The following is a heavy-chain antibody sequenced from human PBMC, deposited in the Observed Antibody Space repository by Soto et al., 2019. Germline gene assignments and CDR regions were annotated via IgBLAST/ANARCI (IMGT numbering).Heavy chain of an antibody. D-gene: IGHD3-3*01. CDR2: ISGSGGST. CDR3: TFFWTALGIEY. J-gene: IGHJ4*02. CDR1: GFTFSSYA. Sequence: VGSLRISCAASGFTFSSYAMSWVRQAPGKGLEWVSAISGSGGSTYYADSVKGRFTISRDNAKKSLYLQMNSLRAEDTAIYYCTFFWTALGIEYRGQGTLVTVSS. V-gene: IGHV3-23*01.